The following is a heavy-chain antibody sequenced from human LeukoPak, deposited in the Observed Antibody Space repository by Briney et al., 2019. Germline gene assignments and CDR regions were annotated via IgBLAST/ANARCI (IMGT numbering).Heavy chain of an antibody. CDR3: ARGTMNLDS. V-gene: IGHV1-2*02. D-gene: IGHD3-22*01. CDR2: INPNSGGT. J-gene: IGHJ4*02. Sequence: ASVKVSCKASGYTFTDHYMHWVRQAPGQGLEWMGWINPNSGGTNYAQKFQGRVTMTRDTSINTAYMELNRLKFDDTAVYYCARGTMNLDSWGQGTLVTVSS. CDR1: GYTFTDHY.